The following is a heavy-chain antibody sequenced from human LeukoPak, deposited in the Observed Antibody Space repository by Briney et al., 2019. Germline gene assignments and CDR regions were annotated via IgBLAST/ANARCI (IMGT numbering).Heavy chain of an antibody. J-gene: IGHJ4*02. CDR2: ISGSGIST. V-gene: IGHV3-23*01. D-gene: IGHD2-21*02. CDR3: AKDFVVVPGNVNYFDY. Sequence: GGSLRLSCAASGFTFSSYAMSWVRQAPGKGLEWVSDISGSGISTYYADSVKGRFTISRDNSKNTLYVQMKSLRAEDTAVYYCAKDFVVVPGNVNYFDYWGQGTLVTVSS. CDR1: GFTFSSYA.